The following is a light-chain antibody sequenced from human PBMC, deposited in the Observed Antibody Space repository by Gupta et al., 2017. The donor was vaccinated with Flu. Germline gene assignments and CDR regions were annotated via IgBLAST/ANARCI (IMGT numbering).Light chain of an antibody. Sequence: GYKYLDWYLQKPGQSPQLLIYLGSNRASGVPDRFSGSESGTDFTLKISRVEAEDVGVYFCMQALQTPFTFGQGTKLEI. CDR1: GYKY. V-gene: IGKV2-28*01. J-gene: IGKJ2*01. CDR3: MQALQTPFT. CDR2: LGS.